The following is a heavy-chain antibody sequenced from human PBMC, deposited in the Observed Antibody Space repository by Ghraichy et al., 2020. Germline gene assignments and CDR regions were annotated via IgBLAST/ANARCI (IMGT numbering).Heavy chain of an antibody. CDR2: INHSGST. Sequence: SETLSLTCAVYGGSFSGYYWSWIRQPPGKGLEWIGEINHSGSTNYNPSLKSRVTISVDTSKNQFSLKLSSVTAADTAVYYCARDIEVGLAAAGTPSWFDPWGQGTLVTVSS. D-gene: IGHD6-13*01. V-gene: IGHV4-34*01. CDR1: GGSFSGYY. J-gene: IGHJ5*02. CDR3: ARDIEVGLAAAGTPSWFDP.